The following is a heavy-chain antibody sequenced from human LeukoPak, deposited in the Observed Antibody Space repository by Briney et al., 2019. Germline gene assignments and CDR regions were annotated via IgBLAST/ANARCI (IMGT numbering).Heavy chain of an antibody. D-gene: IGHD2-8*01. V-gene: IGHV4-59*01. CDR2: IYYRGST. CDR1: GHPISRYY. CDR3: SRVELTSVFYPFDY. Sequence: PSETLSLPCTISGHPISRYYWSWLRQPPGKGLEGIGYIYYRGSTNYNPSLKSRVTISVDTSKNQFSLKLSSVTAADTAVYYCSRVELTSVFYPFDYWGQGTLVAVSS. J-gene: IGHJ4*02.